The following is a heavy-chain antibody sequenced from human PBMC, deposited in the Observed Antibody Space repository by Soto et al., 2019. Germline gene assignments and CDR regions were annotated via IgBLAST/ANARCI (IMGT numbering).Heavy chain of an antibody. CDR1: GFTFSSYA. CDR2: ISGSGGST. CDR3: AKGLMIVVARAPYWFDP. V-gene: IGHV3-23*01. D-gene: IGHD3-22*01. J-gene: IGHJ5*02. Sequence: EVQLLESGGGLVQPGGSLRLSCAASGFTFSSYAMSWVRQAPGKGLEWVSAISGSGGSTYYADSVKGRFTISRDNSKNTLYLQMNSLRAEDTAVYYCAKGLMIVVARAPYWFDPWGQGTLVTVSS.